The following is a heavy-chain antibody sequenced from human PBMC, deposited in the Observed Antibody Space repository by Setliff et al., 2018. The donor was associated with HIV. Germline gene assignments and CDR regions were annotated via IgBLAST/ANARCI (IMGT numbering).Heavy chain of an antibody. CDR3: AGTYYYGSGATR. CDR1: GYTFTDYY. D-gene: IGHD3-10*01. J-gene: IGHJ4*02. CDR2: INPSGGST. V-gene: IGHV1-46*01. Sequence: GASVKVSCKASGYTFTDYYIHWVRQAPGQGLEWMGIINPSGGSTSYAQKFQGRVTMTRDTSTSTVYMELSSLRSEDTAVYYCAGTYYYGSGATRWGQGTLVTVSS.